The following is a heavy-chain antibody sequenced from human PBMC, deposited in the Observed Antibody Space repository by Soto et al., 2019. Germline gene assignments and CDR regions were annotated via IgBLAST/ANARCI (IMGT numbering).Heavy chain of an antibody. J-gene: IGHJ4*02. CDR2: IYHSGST. D-gene: IGHD3-10*01. V-gene: IGHV4-4*02. Sequence: SETLSLTCGVSGGSISTPKWWSWVRQPPGKGLEWIGEIYHSGSTNYNPSLKSRVTISVDTSKNQFSLKLSSMTAADTAVYYCARHNYGSGSTYFDYWGQGTLVTVSS. CDR1: GGSISTPKW. CDR3: ARHNYGSGSTYFDY.